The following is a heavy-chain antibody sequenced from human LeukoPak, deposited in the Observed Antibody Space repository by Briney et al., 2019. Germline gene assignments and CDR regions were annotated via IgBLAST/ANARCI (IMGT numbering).Heavy chain of an antibody. CDR1: GGTFSSYA. D-gene: IGHD6-13*01. CDR3: AREHSSSWGQFDY. J-gene: IGHJ4*02. Sequence: SVKVSCKASGGTFSSYAISWVRQAPGQGLEWMGGIIPIFGAANYAQKFQGRVTITADESTSTAYMELSSLRSEDTAVYYCAREHSSSWGQFDYWGQGTLVTVSS. V-gene: IGHV1-69*13. CDR2: IIPIFGAA.